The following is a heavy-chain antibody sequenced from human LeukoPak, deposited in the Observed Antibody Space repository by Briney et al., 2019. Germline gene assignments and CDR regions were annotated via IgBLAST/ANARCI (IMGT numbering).Heavy chain of an antibody. J-gene: IGHJ3*02. CDR2: INPSGGST. CDR3: ARGGWVDCSGGSCYQGAFDI. CDR1: GYTFTSYY. V-gene: IGHV1-46*01. D-gene: IGHD2-15*01. Sequence: ASVKVSCKASGYTFTSYYMHWVRQAPGQGLEWMGIINPSGGSTSYAQKFQGRVTITRDTSTSTVYMELSSLRSEDTAVYYCARGGWVDCSGGSCYQGAFDIWGQGTMVTVSS.